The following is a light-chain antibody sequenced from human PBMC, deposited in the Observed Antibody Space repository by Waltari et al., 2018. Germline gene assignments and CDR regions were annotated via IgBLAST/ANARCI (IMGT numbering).Light chain of an antibody. CDR2: DAS. CDR1: QSVSSS. CDR3: QHRFNWPRT. V-gene: IGKV3-11*01. J-gene: IGKJ4*02. Sequence: EVVLTQSPATLSLSPGERATLSCRASQSVSSSLAWYQQKPGQAPRLLISDASNRATGIPARFGGRGSGTDFTLTISSLEPEDSAVYYCQHRFNWPRTFGGGTKVEIK.